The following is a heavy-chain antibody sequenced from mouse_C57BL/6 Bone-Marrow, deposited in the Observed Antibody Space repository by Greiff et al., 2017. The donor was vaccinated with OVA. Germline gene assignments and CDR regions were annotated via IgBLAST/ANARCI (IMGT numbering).Heavy chain of an antibody. D-gene: IGHD4-1*01. Sequence: GGGLVQPKGSLKLSCAASGFTFNTYALHWVRQAPGKGLEWVARLRSKSSNYATYYADSVKDRFTISRDDSQSMLYLQMNNLKTEDTAMYYCVRDGLGGGYFDYWGQGTTLTVSS. V-gene: IGHV10-3*01. CDR1: GFTFNTYA. J-gene: IGHJ2*01. CDR3: VRDGLGGGYFDY. CDR2: LRSKSSNYAT.